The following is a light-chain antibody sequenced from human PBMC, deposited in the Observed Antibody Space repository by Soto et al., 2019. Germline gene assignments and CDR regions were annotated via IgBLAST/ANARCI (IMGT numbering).Light chain of an antibody. CDR1: QSVSSSY. V-gene: IGKV3-20*01. CDR2: GAS. Sequence: GLKQAPGTLSLSRGERATLSCRASQSVSSSYLAWYQQKPGQAPRLLIYGASSRATGIPARFSGSGSGTEFTLTITSLQSEDFAVYYCQQYNSWPRTFGQGTKVDIK. J-gene: IGKJ1*01. CDR3: QQYNSWPRT.